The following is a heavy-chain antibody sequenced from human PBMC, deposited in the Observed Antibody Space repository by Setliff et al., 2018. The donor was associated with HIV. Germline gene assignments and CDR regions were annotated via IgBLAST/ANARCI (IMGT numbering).Heavy chain of an antibody. CDR1: GGSISSSY. CDR3: ARFVLAWFDFSTGAVEVTDPYAFDF. CDR2: IHYSGST. J-gene: IGHJ4*02. V-gene: IGHV4-59*06. D-gene: IGHD2-21*02. Sequence: ETLSLTCTVSGGSISSSYWSWIRQPPGKGLEWIGYIHYSGSTYFNPSLKSRVTISLDTSKNQFSLKVSSMTAADTAVYHCARFVLAWFDFSTGAVEVTDPYAFDFWGQGILVTVSS.